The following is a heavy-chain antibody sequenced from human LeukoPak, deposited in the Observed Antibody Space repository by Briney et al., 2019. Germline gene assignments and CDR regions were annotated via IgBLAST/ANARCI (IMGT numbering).Heavy chain of an antibody. V-gene: IGHV4-4*07. CDR2: IYTSGST. J-gene: IGHJ4*02. CDR3: ARAPRSRFLEPYYFDY. Sequence: SETLSLTCTVSGGSISSYYWSWSRQPAGKGLEWIGRIYTSGSTNYNPSLKSRVTMSVDTSKNQFSLKLSSVTAADTAVYYCARAPRSRFLEPYYFDYWGQGTLVTVSS. CDR1: GGSISSYY. D-gene: IGHD3-3*01.